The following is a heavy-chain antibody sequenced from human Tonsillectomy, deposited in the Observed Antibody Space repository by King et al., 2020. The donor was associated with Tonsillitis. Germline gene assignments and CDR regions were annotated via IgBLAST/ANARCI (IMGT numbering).Heavy chain of an antibody. CDR2: IKQDGSEK. J-gene: IGHJ6*03. CDR3: ARDVPISSGYDFFYYFYYMDV. V-gene: IGHV3-7*03. D-gene: IGHD5-12*01. CDR1: GFTFSSYW. Sequence: VQLVEFGGGLVQPGGSLRLSCAASGFTFSSYWMTWVRQAPGKGLEWVANIKQDGSEKYYVDSVKGRFTISRDNAKNSLYLQMNSLRAEDTAVYYCARDVPISSGYDFFYYFYYMDVWGKGTTVTVSS.